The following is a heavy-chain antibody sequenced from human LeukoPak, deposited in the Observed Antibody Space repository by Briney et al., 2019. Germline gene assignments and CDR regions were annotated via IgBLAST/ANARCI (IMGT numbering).Heavy chain of an antibody. D-gene: IGHD1-7*01. CDR3: AREDWIYKKLDY. V-gene: IGHV3-33*01. CDR1: GFTFSSYG. J-gene: IGHJ4*02. Sequence: PGGSLRLSCAASGFTFSSYGMHWVRQAPGKGLEWVAVIWYDGSNKYYADSVKGRFTISRDNSKNTAYLEMNSLRAEDTAVFYCAREDWIYKKLDYWGQGTPVTVSS. CDR2: IWYDGSNK.